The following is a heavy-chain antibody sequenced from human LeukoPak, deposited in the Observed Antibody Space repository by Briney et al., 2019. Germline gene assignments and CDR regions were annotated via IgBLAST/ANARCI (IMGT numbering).Heavy chain of an antibody. J-gene: IGHJ4*02. V-gene: IGHV3-73*01. CDR1: GFTFSGSA. CDR2: IRSKANSYAT. CDR3: TVLRYFGWLWQFDY. Sequence: GGSLRLSCAASGFTFSGSAMHWVRQASGKGLEWVGRIRSKANSYATAYAASVKGRFTISRDDSKNTAYLQMNSLKTENTAVYYCTVLRYFGWLWQFDYWGQGTLVTVSS. D-gene: IGHD3-9*01.